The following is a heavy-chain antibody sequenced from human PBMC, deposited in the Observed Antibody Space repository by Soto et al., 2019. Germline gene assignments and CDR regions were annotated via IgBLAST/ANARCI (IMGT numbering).Heavy chain of an antibody. CDR3: AREPYYDFWSGYFGMDV. V-gene: IGHV1-46*01. Sequence: ASVKVSCKASGYTFTSYYMHWVRQAPGQGLEWMGIINPSGGSTSYAQKFQGRVTMTRDTSTSTVYMELSSLRSEDTAVYYCAREPYYDFWSGYFGMDVWGQGTTVTVSS. CDR2: INPSGGST. J-gene: IGHJ6*02. D-gene: IGHD3-3*01. CDR1: GYTFTSYY.